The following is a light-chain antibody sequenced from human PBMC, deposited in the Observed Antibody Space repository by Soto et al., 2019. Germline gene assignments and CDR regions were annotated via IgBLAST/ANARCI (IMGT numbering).Light chain of an antibody. CDR1: TSNIGAPYD. J-gene: IGLJ1*01. V-gene: IGLV1-40*01. Sequence: QSVLTQPPSVSGAPGQRVSISCTGSTSNIGAPYDVHWYQHLPGTAPKLLIYGDNNRPSGVPDRVSGSKSGTSASLAITRLQAEDEADYYCQSYDISLHNYVFGTGTKVTVL. CDR3: QSYDISLHNYV. CDR2: GDN.